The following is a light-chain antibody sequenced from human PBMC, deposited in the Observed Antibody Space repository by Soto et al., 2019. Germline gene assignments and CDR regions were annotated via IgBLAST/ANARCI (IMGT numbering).Light chain of an antibody. V-gene: IGLV1-51*01. CDR3: ATWDSSLSAAV. CDR2: DNY. CDR1: ISNIGNNY. Sequence: QSLLTQPPSVSAAPGQTVTLSCSGSISNIGNNYVSWFQQFPGTGPKLLIYDNYKRPSGIPDRFSGSKSGTSATLGITGLQIGDEADYSCATWDSSLSAAVFGGGTKLTVL. J-gene: IGLJ2*01.